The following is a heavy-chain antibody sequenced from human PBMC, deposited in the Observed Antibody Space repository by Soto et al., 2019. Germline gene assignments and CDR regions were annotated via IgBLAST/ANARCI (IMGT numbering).Heavy chain of an antibody. CDR1: GFTFSSYW. V-gene: IGHV3-7*04. Sequence: GSLRLSCAASGFTFSSYWMSWVRQAPGKGLEWVANIKQDGSEKYYVDSVKGRFTISRDNAKNSLYLQMNSLRAGDTAVYYCARDLPLTYYDILTGLDYWGQGTLVTVSS. D-gene: IGHD3-9*01. CDR3: ARDLPLTYYDILTGLDY. J-gene: IGHJ4*02. CDR2: IKQDGSEK.